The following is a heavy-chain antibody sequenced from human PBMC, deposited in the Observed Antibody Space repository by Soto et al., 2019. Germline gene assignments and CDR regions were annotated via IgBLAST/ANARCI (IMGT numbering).Heavy chain of an antibody. CDR2: MNPNRGNT. D-gene: IGHD4-17*01. CDR1: GYTFTSHD. CDR3: ARWDYGYYARFDY. V-gene: IGHV1-8*01. Sequence: QVQLVQSGAEVKKSGASVKVSCKASGYTFTSHDINWVRQATGQGLEWLGWMNPNRGNTGYAQTFQGRVTMTRNTSMSTANMELSSLRSEDTAVYYCARWDYGYYARFDYWGQGTLFTVSS. J-gene: IGHJ4*02.